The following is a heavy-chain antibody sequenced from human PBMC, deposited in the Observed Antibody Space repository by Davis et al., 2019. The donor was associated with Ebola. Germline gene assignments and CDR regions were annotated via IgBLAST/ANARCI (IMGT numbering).Heavy chain of an antibody. D-gene: IGHD3-22*01. J-gene: IGHJ6*02. CDR1: GFTFSSYS. Sequence: PGGSLRLSCAASGFTFSSYSMNWVRQAPGKGLEWVSSISSSSSYIYYAASVKGRFTISRDNAKNSLYLQMNSLKTEDTAVYYCTTALPYYYDSSGYYYYYYYGMDVWGQGTTVTVSS. V-gene: IGHV3-21*03. CDR3: TTALPYYYDSSGYYYYYYYGMDV. CDR2: ISSSSSYI.